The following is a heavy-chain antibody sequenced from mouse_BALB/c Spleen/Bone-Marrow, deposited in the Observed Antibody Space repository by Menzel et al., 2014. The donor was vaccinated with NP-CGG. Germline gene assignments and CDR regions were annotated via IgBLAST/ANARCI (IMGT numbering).Heavy chain of an antibody. CDR3: ARGGYRDY. CDR2: VNPYNGGT. CDR1: GYTFTDYY. V-gene: IGHV1-19*01. D-gene: IGHD2-2*01. J-gene: IGHJ2*01. Sequence: EVQVVESGPELVKPGASVKMSCKASGYTFTDYYMDWVKQSHGESFEWIGRVNPYNGGTSYNQKFKGKAILTVDKSSTTAYMELNSLTSEDSAVYYCARGGYRDYWGQGTTLTVSS.